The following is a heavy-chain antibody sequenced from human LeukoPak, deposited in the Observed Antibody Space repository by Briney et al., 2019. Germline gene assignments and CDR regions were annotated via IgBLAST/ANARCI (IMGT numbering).Heavy chain of an antibody. J-gene: IGHJ6*02. Sequence: PGGSLRLSCAGSGFTFSSYSMNWVRQAPGKGLEWVSSISSSSSYIYYADSVKGRFTISRDNAKNSLYLQMNSLRAEDTAVYYCARARDIAAPHDYYYYGMAVWGQGTTVTVSS. D-gene: IGHD6-6*01. CDR2: ISSSSSYI. CDR1: GFTFSSYS. V-gene: IGHV3-21*01. CDR3: ARARDIAAPHDYYYYGMAV.